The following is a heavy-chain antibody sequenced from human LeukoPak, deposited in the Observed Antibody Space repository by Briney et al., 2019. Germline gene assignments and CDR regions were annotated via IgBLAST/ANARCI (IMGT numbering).Heavy chain of an antibody. V-gene: IGHV3-23*01. CDR2: ISGSGGST. CDR1: GFTFSSYA. D-gene: IGHD3-9*01. Sequence: PGGSLRLTCAASGFTFSSYAMSWVRQAPGKGLEWVSAISGSGGSTYYADSVKGRFTISRDNSKNTLYLQMNSLRAEDTAVYYCAKGNYYDILTGTWGQGTMVTVSS. J-gene: IGHJ3*01. CDR3: AKGNYYDILTGT.